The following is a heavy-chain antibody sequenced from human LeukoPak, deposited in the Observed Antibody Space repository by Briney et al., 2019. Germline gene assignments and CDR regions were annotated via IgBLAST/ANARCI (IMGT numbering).Heavy chain of an antibody. CDR1: GGSISSSSYH. CDR3: VREYSRSVVAGSRPDL. J-gene: IGHJ4*02. D-gene: IGHD2-21*01. CDR2: MYSRGTT. Sequence: PSETLSLTCTVSGGSISSSSYHWGWIRQSPGKGLEWIGSMYSRGTTYENSSLKSRLTLSIDTSKNQFSLKLTSVTAADTGVYYCVREYSRSVVAGSRPDLWGQGLLVTVSS. V-gene: IGHV4-39*02.